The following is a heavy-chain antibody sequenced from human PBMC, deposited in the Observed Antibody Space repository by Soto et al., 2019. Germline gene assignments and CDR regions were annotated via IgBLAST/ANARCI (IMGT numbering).Heavy chain of an antibody. J-gene: IGHJ4*02. Sequence: PGGSQRLSCSASGFTFSNYWMHWVRQAPGKGLVWVSRIKNDGTSTGYADSFKGRFTISRDNAKNTLYLQVNSLRAEDTAVYYCASGVLPYYWGQGTLVTVSS. CDR1: GFTFSNYW. V-gene: IGHV3-74*01. CDR3: ASGVLPYY. D-gene: IGHD3-16*01. CDR2: IKNDGTST.